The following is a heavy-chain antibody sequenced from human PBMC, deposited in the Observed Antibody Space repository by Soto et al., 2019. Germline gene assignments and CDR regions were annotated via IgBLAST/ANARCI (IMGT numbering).Heavy chain of an antibody. CDR3: ARARGYGDLDFDY. V-gene: IGHV1-3*01. CDR2: INAGNGNT. J-gene: IGHJ4*02. Sequence: QVQLVQSGAEVKKPGASVKVSCKASGYTFTSYAMHWLRQAPGQRLEWMGWINAGNGNTKYSQKFQGRVTITRDTSASTAYMELSSLRSEDTAVYYCARARGYGDLDFDYWGQGTLVTVSS. D-gene: IGHD4-17*01. CDR1: GYTFTSYA.